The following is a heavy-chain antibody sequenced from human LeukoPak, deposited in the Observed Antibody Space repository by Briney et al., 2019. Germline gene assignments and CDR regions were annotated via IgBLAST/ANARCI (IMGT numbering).Heavy chain of an antibody. J-gene: IGHJ4*02. CDR2: IIPIFGTA. D-gene: IGHD3-10*01. CDR3: ARSRGVLLWFRGCFDY. V-gene: IGHV1-69*01. Sequence: ASVKLSCNASGGTFSSYAISWVRQAPGQGLEWMGGIIPIFGTANYAQKFQGRVTITADESTSTAYMELSSLRSEDTAVYYCARSRGVLLWFRGCFDYWGQGTLVTVSS. CDR1: GGTFSSYA.